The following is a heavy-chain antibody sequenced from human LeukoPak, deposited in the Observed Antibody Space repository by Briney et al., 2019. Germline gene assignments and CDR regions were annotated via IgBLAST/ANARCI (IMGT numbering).Heavy chain of an antibody. V-gene: IGHV3-48*01. Sequence: PGGSLRLSCAASGFTFSSYSTNWVRQAPGKGLEWFSYISSSSSTIYCADSVKGRFTISRDNAKNSLYLQMNSLRAEDTAVYYCARGSGGSCSDFDYWGQGTLVTVSS. CDR1: GFTFSSYS. CDR2: ISSSSSTI. D-gene: IGHD2-15*01. J-gene: IGHJ4*02. CDR3: ARGSGGSCSDFDY.